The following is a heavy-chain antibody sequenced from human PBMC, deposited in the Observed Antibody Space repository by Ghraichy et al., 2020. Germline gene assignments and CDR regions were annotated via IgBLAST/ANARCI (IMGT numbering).Heavy chain of an antibody. V-gene: IGHV4-34*01. D-gene: IGHD6-13*01. CDR2: VSLGGST. CDR1: GGSFSEYY. Sequence: SETLSLTCAVYGGSFSEYYWSWIGQSPGKGLEWNADVSLGGSTNYNPSLRSRVTISMDTSKNQVSLRLNSVTAADTAVYYCAREGIWPYSRSWYRGFDVWGQGSLVTVSS. J-gene: IGHJ3*01. CDR3: AREGIWPYSRSWYRGFDV.